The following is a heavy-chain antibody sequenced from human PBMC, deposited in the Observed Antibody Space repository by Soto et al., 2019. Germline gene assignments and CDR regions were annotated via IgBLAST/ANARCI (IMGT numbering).Heavy chain of an antibody. Sequence: PSETLSLTCTVSGDSITSNSYFWAWIRQPPGKGLEWIGSIYYSGTTYYNPSLKSRVTISVHRSKNRFPLKLRSVTAADTAVYYPARHFSVAYFDYRGQGALVTVPS. CDR1: GDSITSNSYF. CDR2: IYYSGTT. V-gene: IGHV4-39*01. J-gene: IGHJ4*02. CDR3: ARHFSVAYFDY.